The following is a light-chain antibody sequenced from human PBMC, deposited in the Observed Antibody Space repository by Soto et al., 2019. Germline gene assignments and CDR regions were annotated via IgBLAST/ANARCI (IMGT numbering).Light chain of an antibody. CDR1: QSVSSN. Sequence: EIVMTQSPATLSVSPVERATLSCRASQSVSSNLAWYQQKPGQAPRLLIYGASTRATGIPARFSGSGSGTEFTLTIRSLQSEDSAVYYCQQYNNWPWTFGQGTKVEIK. CDR2: GAS. CDR3: QQYNNWPWT. J-gene: IGKJ1*01. V-gene: IGKV3-15*01.